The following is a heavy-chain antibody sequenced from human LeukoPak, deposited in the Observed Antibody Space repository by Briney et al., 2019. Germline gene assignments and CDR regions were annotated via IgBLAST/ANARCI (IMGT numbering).Heavy chain of an antibody. CDR2: ILTILGTA. D-gene: IGHD1-1*01. CDR1: GGTFTSYG. J-gene: IGHJ4*02. CDR3: GRASAKVWNDWG. V-gene: IGHV1-69*10. Sequence: ASVKLSCKGSGGTFTSYGIIWVRQAPGPGLEWMGGILTILGTANYAQKFQGRVTSTADKSTSTAYMELSSLTSEDTAVYYCGRASAKVWNDWGWGQGTLVTVSS.